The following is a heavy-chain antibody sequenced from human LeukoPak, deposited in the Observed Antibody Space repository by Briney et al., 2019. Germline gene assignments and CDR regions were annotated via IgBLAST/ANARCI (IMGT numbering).Heavy chain of an antibody. D-gene: IGHD5-12*01. Sequence: GGSLRLSCAASGFTFSSYGMHWVRQAPGKGLEWVAVISYDGSNKYYADSVKGRFTISRDNSKNIVSLQMNSLRVEDTAIYYCARDPGAMIQGAFDYWGQGTLVTVSS. J-gene: IGHJ4*02. CDR3: ARDPGAMIQGAFDY. CDR1: GFTFSSYG. V-gene: IGHV3-30*03. CDR2: ISYDGSNK.